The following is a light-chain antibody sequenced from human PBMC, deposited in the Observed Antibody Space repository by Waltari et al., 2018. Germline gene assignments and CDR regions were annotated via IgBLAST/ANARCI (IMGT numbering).Light chain of an antibody. CDR1: QGLSGS. J-gene: IGKJ2*01. V-gene: IGKV1-NL1*01. CDR3: QQYYSTPYT. Sequence: DIQMTQSPSSLSASVGDRVTITCRASQGLSGSLAWYQRKPGRAPKLLIYAASTLESGVPSRFSGSGSGTDYTLTFNSLQPEDFATYYCQQYYSTPYTFGQGTKLEI. CDR2: AAS.